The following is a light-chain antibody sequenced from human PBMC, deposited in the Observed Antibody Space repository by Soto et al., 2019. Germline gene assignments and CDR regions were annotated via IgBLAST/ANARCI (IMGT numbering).Light chain of an antibody. Sequence: EIVLTQSPGTLSLSPGERATLSCRASQSVSSSYLAWYQQKPGQAPRLLIYGASSRATGIPDRFSGSGSGTDFTLTISRREPEDFAVYYCRQYGSSPNTFGQGTKVEIK. V-gene: IGKV3-20*01. CDR3: RQYGSSPNT. CDR1: QSVSSSY. J-gene: IGKJ1*01. CDR2: GAS.